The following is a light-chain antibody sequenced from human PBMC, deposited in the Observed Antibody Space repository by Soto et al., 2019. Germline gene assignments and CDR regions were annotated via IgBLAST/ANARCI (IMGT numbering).Light chain of an antibody. V-gene: IGLV1-40*01. Sequence: QSVLTQPPSVSGAPGQRVTISCTGSSSNIGADYDVHWYQQRPGTAPKLLIFGNNNRPSGVPDRFSGSKSGTSASLAITGLQAEDEGDYYCQSYDRGLSASVFGGGTKLTVL. J-gene: IGLJ3*02. CDR1: SSNIGADYD. CDR3: QSYDRGLSASV. CDR2: GNN.